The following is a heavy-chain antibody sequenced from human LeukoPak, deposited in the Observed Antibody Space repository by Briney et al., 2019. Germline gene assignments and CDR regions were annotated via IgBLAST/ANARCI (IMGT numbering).Heavy chain of an antibody. CDR3: ARAGGYCSSTSCYKWFDP. V-gene: IGHV1-2*02. D-gene: IGHD2-2*02. J-gene: IGHJ5*02. Sequence: ASVKVSCKASGYTFTGYYMHWVRQAPGQGLEWMGWINPNSGGTNYAQKFQGRVTMTRDTSISTAYMELSRLRSDDMAVYYCARAGGYCSSTSCYKWFDPWGQGTLVTVSS. CDR2: INPNSGGT. CDR1: GYTFTGYY.